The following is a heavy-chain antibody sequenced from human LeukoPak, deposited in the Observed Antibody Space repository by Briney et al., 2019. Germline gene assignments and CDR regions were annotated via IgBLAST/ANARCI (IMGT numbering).Heavy chain of an antibody. CDR1: GFTFNSYA. CDR3: AKNFSATPYYFDY. Sequence: GGSLRLSCAASGFTFNSYAMSWVRQAPGKGLGWVSGISGSGGSTYYADSVKGRFAISRDNSKNTLYLQMNSLRAEDTAVYYCAKNFSATPYYFDYWGRGTLVTVSS. J-gene: IGHJ4*02. CDR2: ISGSGGST. D-gene: IGHD2-2*02. V-gene: IGHV3-23*01.